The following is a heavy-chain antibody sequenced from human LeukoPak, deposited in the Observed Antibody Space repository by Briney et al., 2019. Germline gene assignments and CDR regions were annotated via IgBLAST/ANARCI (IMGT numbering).Heavy chain of an antibody. CDR3: ARVLVLLLGDFWSGYYTTPWFDP. J-gene: IGHJ5*02. CDR1: RYTLTRYG. D-gene: IGHD3-3*01. V-gene: IGHV1-18*01. Sequence: ASVTVPCKASRYTLTRYGISWVLQAPGQGLEWMGWISAYNGNTNYAHKLQGRVTMTTDTSTSTAYMELRSLRSDDTAVYYCARVLVLLLGDFWSGYYTTPWFDPWGQGTLVTVSS. CDR2: ISAYNGNT.